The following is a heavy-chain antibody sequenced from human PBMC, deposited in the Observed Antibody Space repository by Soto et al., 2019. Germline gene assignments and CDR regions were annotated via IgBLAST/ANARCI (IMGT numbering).Heavy chain of an antibody. CDR1: GGSISSGGYS. J-gene: IGHJ4*02. V-gene: IGHV4-30-2*01. CDR2: IYHSGST. CDR3: GRGEVVARGY. D-gene: IGHD2-15*01. Sequence: QLQLQESGSGLVKPSQTLSLTCAVSGGSISSGGYSWSWIRQPPGKGLEWIGYIYHSGSTYYNPSLKISVTVLVARSKNQFALKLSSVTAADADVYYCGRGEVVARGYWGQGTLVTVSS.